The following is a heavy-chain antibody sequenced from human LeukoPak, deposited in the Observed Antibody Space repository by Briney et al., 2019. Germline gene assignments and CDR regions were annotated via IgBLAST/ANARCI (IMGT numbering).Heavy chain of an antibody. J-gene: IGHJ4*02. CDR1: GSAFNAYY. D-gene: IGHD2-15*01. CDR2: INADSGET. CDR3: ARDRGDSWWLLPY. Sequence: GASVKVSCRASGSAFNAYYIHWVRQAPGQGLEWLGWINADSGETNYAQSFQGRVTLTRDTSIRTGYMELHSLRSDDTAIYYCARDRGDSWWLLPYWGQGTQVTVSS. V-gene: IGHV1-2*02.